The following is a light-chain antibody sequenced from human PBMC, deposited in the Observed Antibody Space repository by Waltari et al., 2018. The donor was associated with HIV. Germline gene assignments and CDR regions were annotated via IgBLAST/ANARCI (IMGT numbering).Light chain of an antibody. V-gene: IGLV1-40*01. CDR1: ASNIGTNYD. Sequence: QSVLTQPPSVSGAPGQSVTLSCSGSASNIGTNYDVNWYQQFPGAAPKLLIFGDYNRPSGVPDRFSGSKSGTSASLAITGLQPEDEADYYCQSYDVALGGFYLFGTGTTVTVL. CDR2: GDY. CDR3: QSYDVALGGFYL. J-gene: IGLJ1*01.